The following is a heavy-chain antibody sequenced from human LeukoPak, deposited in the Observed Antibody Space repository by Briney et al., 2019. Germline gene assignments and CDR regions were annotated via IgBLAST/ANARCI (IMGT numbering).Heavy chain of an antibody. V-gene: IGHV4-39*01. CDR3: ARHSGTYHFDY. Sequence: PSETLSLTCTVSGGSISSSSYYWGWIRQPPGKGLEWIGSIYYSGSTYYNPSLKSRVTISVDTSKNQFSLKLSSVAAADTAMYYCARHSGTYHFDYWGQGALVTVSS. J-gene: IGHJ4*02. D-gene: IGHD1-26*01. CDR1: GGSISSSSYY. CDR2: IYYSGST.